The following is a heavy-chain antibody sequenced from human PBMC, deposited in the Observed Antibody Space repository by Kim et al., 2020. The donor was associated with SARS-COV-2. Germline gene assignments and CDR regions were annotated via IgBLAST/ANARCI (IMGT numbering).Heavy chain of an antibody. V-gene: IGHV1-24*01. J-gene: IGHJ6*04. D-gene: IGHD6-13*01. Sequence: ASVKVSCKVSGYTLTELSMHWVRQAPGKGLEWMGGFDPEDGETIYAQKFQGRVTMTEDTSTDTAYMELSSLRSEDTAVYYCATLRQYSSSWYEYYYYGMDAWGKGTTVTVSS. CDR2: FDPEDGET. CDR1: GYTLTELS. CDR3: ATLRQYSSSWYEYYYYGMDA.